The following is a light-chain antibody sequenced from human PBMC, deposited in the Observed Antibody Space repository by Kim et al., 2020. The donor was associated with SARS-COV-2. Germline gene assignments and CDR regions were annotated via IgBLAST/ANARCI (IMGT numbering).Light chain of an antibody. V-gene: IGLV2-14*01. CDR3: SSYTSSSPVV. J-gene: IGLJ2*01. CDR1: SSDVGGYNY. Sequence: QSALTQPASVSGSPGQSITLSCTGTSSDVGGYNYVSWYQQHPGKAPKLMIYDVIKRPSGVSNRFSGSKSGNTASLTISGRQAEDESDYYCSSYTSSSPVVFGGGTQLTVL. CDR2: DVI.